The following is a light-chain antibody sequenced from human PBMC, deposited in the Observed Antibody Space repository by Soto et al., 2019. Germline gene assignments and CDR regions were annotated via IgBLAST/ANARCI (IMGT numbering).Light chain of an antibody. CDR3: HPRQSWPRT. CDR1: QYINTR. J-gene: IGKJ1*01. Sequence: EIVWTQYPATLSSFPGDRSTRSCMASQYINTRLAWYQHRPGQSPRLLIYQTSIRAAGIPARFSASGSGTDFTLTISDVQPEDFALYYCHPRQSWPRTVGPGTQVDIK. CDR2: QTS. V-gene: IGKV3-11*01.